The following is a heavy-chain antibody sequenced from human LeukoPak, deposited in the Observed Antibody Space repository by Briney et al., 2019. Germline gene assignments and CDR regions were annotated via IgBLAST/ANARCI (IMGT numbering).Heavy chain of an antibody. J-gene: IGHJ4*01. CDR1: GLTLTDYW. V-gene: IGHV3-7*01. D-gene: IGHD6-13*01. CDR3: ARDGTAAGLDIDL. CDR2: LRQEGSEK. Sequence: PGGSLRLSCEVSGLTLTDYWMNWVRQAPGKGPEWVASLRQEGSEKTYVDSVKGRFTISRDNTKNSLSLQLNGLRAEDTAVYYCARDGTAAGLDIDLWGQGTLVTVSS.